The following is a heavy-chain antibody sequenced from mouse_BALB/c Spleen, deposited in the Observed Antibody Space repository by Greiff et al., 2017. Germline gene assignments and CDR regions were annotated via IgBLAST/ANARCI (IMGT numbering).Heavy chain of an antibody. CDR1: GYTFTSYV. Sequence: VQLQQSGPELVKPGASVKMSCKASGYTFTSYVMHWVKQKPGQGLEWIGYINPYNDGTKYNEKFKGKATLTSDKSSSTAYMELSSLTSEDSAVYYCARGKGYDYYAMDYWGQGTSVTVSS. D-gene: IGHD2-14*01. J-gene: IGHJ4*01. CDR3: ARGKGYDYYAMDY. V-gene: IGHV1-14*01. CDR2: INPYNDGT.